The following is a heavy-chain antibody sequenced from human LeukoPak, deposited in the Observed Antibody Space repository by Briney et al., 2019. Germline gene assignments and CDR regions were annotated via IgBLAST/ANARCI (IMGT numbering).Heavy chain of an antibody. CDR3: ARDNDFWSGYYENFDY. D-gene: IGHD3-3*01. CDR1: GGSISSSSYY. V-gene: IGHV4-39*07. Sequence: SETLSLTCTVSGGSISSSSYYWGWIRRPPGKGLEWLGSIYHSGSTYYNPSLKSRVTISVDTSKNQFSLKLSSVTAADTAVYYCARDNDFWSGYYENFDYWGQGTLVTVSS. CDR2: IYHSGST. J-gene: IGHJ4*02.